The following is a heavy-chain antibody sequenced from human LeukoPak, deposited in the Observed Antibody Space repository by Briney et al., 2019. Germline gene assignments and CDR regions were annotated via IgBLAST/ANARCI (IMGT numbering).Heavy chain of an antibody. D-gene: IGHD6-19*01. J-gene: IGHJ6*02. V-gene: IGHV1-18*01. CDR2: ISAYNGNT. CDR1: GYTFTSYG. Sequence: GASVKVSCKASGYTFTSYGISWVRQAPGQGLEWMGWISAYNGNTNYAQKLQGRVTMTTDTSTSTAYMELRSLRSDDTAVYYCARNCGGWYIDYYYGMDVWGQGTTVTVSS. CDR3: ARNCGGWYIDYYYGMDV.